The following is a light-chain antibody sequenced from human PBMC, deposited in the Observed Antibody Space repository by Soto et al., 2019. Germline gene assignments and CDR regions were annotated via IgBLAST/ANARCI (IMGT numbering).Light chain of an antibody. CDR3: QRGYTTPIT. V-gene: IGKV1-5*03. J-gene: IGKJ5*01. Sequence: DIQMTQSPATLSGSVGDRVTITCRASQTISSWLAWYQQKPGKAPKLLIYKASTLKSGVPSRFSGSGSGTDFTLTISSLQPEDFATYHCQRGYTTPITFGQGTRLEIK. CDR2: KAS. CDR1: QTISSW.